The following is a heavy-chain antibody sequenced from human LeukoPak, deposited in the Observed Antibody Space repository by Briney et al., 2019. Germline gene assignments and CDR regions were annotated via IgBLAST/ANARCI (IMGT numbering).Heavy chain of an antibody. D-gene: IGHD1-26*01. Sequence: GASVKVSCKASGYTFIDYYIHWVRQAPGQGLEWMGWIDPKSGGTNYAQKFQGRVTMTRDTSISTVYMELSRLTSDDTAVYYCAGDTGTYGGWGQGTLVTVSS. J-gene: IGHJ4*02. CDR1: GYTFIDYY. V-gene: IGHV1-2*02. CDR2: IDPKSGGT. CDR3: AGDTGTYGG.